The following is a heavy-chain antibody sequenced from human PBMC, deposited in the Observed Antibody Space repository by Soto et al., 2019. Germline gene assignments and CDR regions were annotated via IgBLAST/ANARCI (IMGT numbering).Heavy chain of an antibody. CDR2: IYYSGST. V-gene: IGHV4-59*01. J-gene: IGHJ5*02. D-gene: IGHD6-13*01. CDR1: GGSISSYY. CDR3: ARVGEAAAGMWFDP. Sequence: PSETLSLTCTVSGGSISSYYWSWIRQPPGKGLEWIGYIYYSGSTNYNPSLKSRVTISVDTSKNQFSLKLSSVTAADTAVYYCARVGEAAAGMWFDPWGQGTLVTVSS.